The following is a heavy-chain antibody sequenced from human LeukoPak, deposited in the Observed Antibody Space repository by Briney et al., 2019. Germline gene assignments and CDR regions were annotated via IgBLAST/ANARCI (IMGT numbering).Heavy chain of an antibody. V-gene: IGHV1-2*06. CDR2: INPNSDYT. CDR1: GYSFTAYY. J-gene: IGHJ3*02. CDR3: ARDPPYYYDSSGLSAFDI. D-gene: IGHD3-22*01. Sequence: GASVKVSCKASGYSFTAYYIHWLRQAPGQGLEWMGRINPNSDYTDYAQNFQGRVTMTRDTSISTAYMEVRRLRSDDTAVYYCARDPPYYYDSSGLSAFDIWGQGTMVTVSS.